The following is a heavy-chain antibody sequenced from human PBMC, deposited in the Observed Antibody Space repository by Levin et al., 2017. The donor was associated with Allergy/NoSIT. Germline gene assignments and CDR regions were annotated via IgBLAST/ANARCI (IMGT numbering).Heavy chain of an antibody. CDR1: GGSFSGYY. CDR2: INHSGST. V-gene: IGHV4-34*01. Sequence: SETLSLTCAVYGGSFSGYYWSWIRQPPGKGLEWIGEINHSGSTNYNPSLKSRVTISVDTSKNQFSLKLRSVTAADTAVYYCGRRYDYVWGSYRTYNCDNGGQGSLVTVSS. CDR3: GRRYDYVWGSYRTYNCDN. D-gene: IGHD3-16*02. J-gene: IGHJ4*02.